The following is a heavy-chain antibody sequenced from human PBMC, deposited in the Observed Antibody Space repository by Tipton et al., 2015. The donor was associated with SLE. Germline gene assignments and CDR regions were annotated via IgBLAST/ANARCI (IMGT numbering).Heavy chain of an antibody. J-gene: IGHJ6*02. CDR1: GYFITTGHY. D-gene: IGHD6-13*01. Sequence: TLSLTCDVSGYFITTGHYWGWIRQPPGKGLEWIGSMYHGGSTHYNPSLKSRVTILLDTSKNQFSLQLNSVTPEDTAVYYCAREGGQQLVRIYGMDVWGQGTTVTVSS. V-gene: IGHV4-38-2*01. CDR2: MYHGGST. CDR3: AREGGQQLVRIYGMDV.